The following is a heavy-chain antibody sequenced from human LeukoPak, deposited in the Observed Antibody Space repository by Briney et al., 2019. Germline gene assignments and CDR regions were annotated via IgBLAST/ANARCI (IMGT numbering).Heavy chain of an antibody. J-gene: IGHJ3*02. Sequence: ASVKVSCKASGYTFTSYDINWVRQATGQGLEWMGWMNPNSGNTGYAQKFQGRVTMTRNTSISTAYMELSSLRSEDTAVYYCASYLGSYDSSADDAFDIWGRGTMVSVFS. CDR1: GYTFTSYD. CDR2: MNPNSGNT. V-gene: IGHV1-8*01. CDR3: ASYLGSYDSSADDAFDI. D-gene: IGHD3-22*01.